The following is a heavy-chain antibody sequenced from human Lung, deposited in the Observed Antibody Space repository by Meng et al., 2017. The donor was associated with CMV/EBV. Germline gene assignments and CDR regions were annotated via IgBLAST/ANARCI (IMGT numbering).Heavy chain of an antibody. V-gene: IGHV3-53*01. Sequence: ESXKISCAASGLSVSSKYMSWVRQAPGKGLEWVSVIYSNNNTYYADSVKGRFTISRDNSKNTLYFQMNSLRAEDTAVYYCARVVGLHFDYWGQGTLVTVSS. CDR1: GLSVSSKY. D-gene: IGHD1-26*01. CDR3: ARVVGLHFDY. CDR2: IYSNNNT. J-gene: IGHJ4*02.